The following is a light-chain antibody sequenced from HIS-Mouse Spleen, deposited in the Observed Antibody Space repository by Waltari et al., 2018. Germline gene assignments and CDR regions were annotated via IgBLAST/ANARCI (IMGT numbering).Light chain of an antibody. CDR1: ALPNQY. CDR2: EDS. CDR3: YSTDSSGNHRV. J-gene: IGLJ2*01. Sequence: SYELTQPPSVSVSPGQTARITCPGDALPNQYAYWYQQNSGQAPVLVIYEDSKRPSGIPERFSGSSSGTMATLTISGAQVEDEADYYCYSTDSSGNHRVFGGGTKLTVL. V-gene: IGLV3-10*01.